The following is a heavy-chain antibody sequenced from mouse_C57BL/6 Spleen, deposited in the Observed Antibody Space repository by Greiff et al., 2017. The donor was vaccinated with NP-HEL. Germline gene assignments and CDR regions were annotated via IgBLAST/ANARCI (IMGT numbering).Heavy chain of an antibody. CDR2: IYPGDGDT. J-gene: IGHJ2*01. CDR1: GYAFSSSW. CDR3: ASGYYSNYLYYFDY. V-gene: IGHV1-82*01. Sequence: VQLQQSGPELVKPGASVKISCKASGYAFSSSWMNWVKQRPGKGLEWIGRIYPGDGDTNYNGKFKGKATLTADKSSSTAYMQLSSLTSEDSAVYFCASGYYSNYLYYFDYWGQGTTLTVSS. D-gene: IGHD2-5*01.